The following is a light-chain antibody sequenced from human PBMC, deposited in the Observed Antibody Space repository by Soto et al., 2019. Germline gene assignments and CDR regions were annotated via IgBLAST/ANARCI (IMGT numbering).Light chain of an antibody. CDR2: STS. J-gene: IGKJ1*01. CDR3: QQYASSQWT. CDR1: QSVGTSW. Sequence: EIVLTQSPGTLSLSPGERVTLSCRASQSVGTSWLAWYQQKPGQSPRLLIYSTSSRATGIPDRFSGSGSETDFALTISRLEPEDSAVYYCQQYASSQWTFRQGTKVEIK. V-gene: IGKV3-20*01.